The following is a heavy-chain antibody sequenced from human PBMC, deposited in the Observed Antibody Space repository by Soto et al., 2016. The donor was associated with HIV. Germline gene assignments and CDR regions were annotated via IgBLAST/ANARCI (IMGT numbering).Heavy chain of an antibody. V-gene: IGHV3-48*01. Sequence: EVQLVESGGDLVQPGGSLRLSCAASGFTFSSYSMNWVRQAPGKGLEWVSYISSSGSTVYYADSVKGRFTISRDNAKNSLYLQMNSLRAEDTAVYYCARDNRGWYYYLDVWGKGTTGHRLL. CDR2: ISSSGSTV. J-gene: IGHJ6*03. CDR3: ARDNRGWYYYLDV. D-gene: IGHD3-10*01. CDR1: GFTFSSYS.